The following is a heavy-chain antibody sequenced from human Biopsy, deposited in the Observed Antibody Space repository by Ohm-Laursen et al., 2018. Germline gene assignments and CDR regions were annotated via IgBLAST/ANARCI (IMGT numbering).Heavy chain of an antibody. V-gene: IGHV4-61*01. CDR1: DASASSGRYY. CDR3: ARAPADQYAARNYYSSHAFDM. Sequence: SETLSLTCTVSDASASSGRYYWTWIRQPPRKPLEWIGYFYSRGTTRYNPSLESRLSISMDTSKNEVSLRLTSMTPADTAVYFCARAPADQYAARNYYSSHAFDMWGQGTKVTVSS. J-gene: IGHJ3*02. CDR2: FYSRGTT. D-gene: IGHD3-10*01.